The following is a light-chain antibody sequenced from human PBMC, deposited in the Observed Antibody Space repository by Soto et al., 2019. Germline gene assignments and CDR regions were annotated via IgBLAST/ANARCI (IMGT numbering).Light chain of an antibody. V-gene: IGLV2-23*03. J-gene: IGLJ2*01. CDR2: EGS. Sequence: QSVLTQPASVSGSPGQSITISCTGTSSDVGSYNLVSWYQQHPGKAPKLMIYEGSKRPSGVSNRFSGSKSGTTASLTISGLQAEDEADYYCCSYAGSSTFEGVFGGGTKLTVL. CDR3: CSYAGSSTFEGV. CDR1: SSDVGSYNL.